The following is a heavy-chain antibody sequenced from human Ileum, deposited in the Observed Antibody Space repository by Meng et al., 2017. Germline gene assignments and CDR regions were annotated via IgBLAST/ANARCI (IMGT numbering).Heavy chain of an antibody. V-gene: IGHV4-34*01. J-gene: IGHJ5*02. CDR1: GGSVSGYY. Sequence: HGGGGMLMHSESLSLTCGVDGGSVSGYYGSLIRQPPGKGLEWIGKINHSGSNNYNPSLKSRVTISVDTSKNQFSLKLSSVTAADTAVYYCARGGPWFDPWGQGTLVTVSS. CDR3: ARGGPWFDP. CDR2: INHSGSN.